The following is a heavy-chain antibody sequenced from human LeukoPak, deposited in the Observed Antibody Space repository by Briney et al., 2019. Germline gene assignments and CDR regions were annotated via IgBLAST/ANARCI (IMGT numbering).Heavy chain of an antibody. Sequence: PSETLSLTCAVYGGSFSGYYWSWIRQPPGKGLEWIGEINHSGSTNYNPSLKSRVTISVDTSKNQFSLKLSSVTAADTAVYYCARGRRYDFWSGYYRWEGYFDYWGQGTLVTVSS. CDR2: INHSGST. J-gene: IGHJ4*02. CDR1: GGSFSGYY. V-gene: IGHV4-34*01. D-gene: IGHD3-3*01. CDR3: ARGRRYDFWSGYYRWEGYFDY.